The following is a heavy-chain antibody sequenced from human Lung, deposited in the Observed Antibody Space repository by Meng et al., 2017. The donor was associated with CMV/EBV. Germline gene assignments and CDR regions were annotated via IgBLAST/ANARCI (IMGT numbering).Heavy chain of an antibody. J-gene: IGHJ6*02. D-gene: IGHD3-10*01. Sequence: SETXSLTCTVSDDSISSSSYYWGWMRQPPGKGLEWIGSIYYDGSTNYNPSLTSRVTISVEKSKNQFFLRLSSVTAADTAVYFCAREVQDYYGSGAYYNPYYYYGMDVWXQGTTVTVSS. V-gene: IGHV4-39*07. CDR3: AREVQDYYGSGAYYNPYYYYGMDV. CDR2: IYYDGST. CDR1: DDSISSSSYY.